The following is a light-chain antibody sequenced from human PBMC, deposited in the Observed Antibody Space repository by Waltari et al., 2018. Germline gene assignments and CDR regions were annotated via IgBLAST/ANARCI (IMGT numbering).Light chain of an antibody. Sequence: DFQMTQSPSSLSVSVGDRVTITCQASQDISIYLNWYQQKPGKAPKLLIYDASNLETGVPSRFSGSGSGTDFTFTISSLQPEDIATYYCQQYDNLPLTFGPGTKVNIK. V-gene: IGKV1-33*01. CDR1: QDISIY. J-gene: IGKJ3*01. CDR2: DAS. CDR3: QQYDNLPLT.